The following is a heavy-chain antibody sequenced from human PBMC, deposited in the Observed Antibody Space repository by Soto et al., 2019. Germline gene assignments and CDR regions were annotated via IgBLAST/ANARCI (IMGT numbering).Heavy chain of an antibody. J-gene: IGHJ4*02. CDR3: ATDLVSDRGWDIDY. CDR1: GFTLTNYA. V-gene: IGHV3-23*01. D-gene: IGHD6-19*01. CDR2: INGLCTT. Sequence: EVQLLESGGGLVQPGGSLRLSCAASGFTLTNYAVSWVRQAPGQGLEWVSAINGLCTTYDADSVQGRFTISRDIFKNTVHLHMNKLRAEDTDLYYCATDLVSDRGWDIDYWGLGTLVNVAS.